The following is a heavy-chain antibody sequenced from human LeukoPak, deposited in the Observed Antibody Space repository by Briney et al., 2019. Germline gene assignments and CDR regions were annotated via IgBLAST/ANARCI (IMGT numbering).Heavy chain of an antibody. CDR3: ARASITIFGVITD. J-gene: IGHJ4*02. D-gene: IGHD3-3*01. V-gene: IGHV3-48*01. CDR1: GFTFNTYS. Sequence: PGGSLRLSCAASGFTFNTYSMNWVRQAPGKGLEWVSYITSSSSTIYYADSVKGRFTISRDNAKNSLYLQMNSLRVEDTAVYFCARASITIFGVITDWGQGTLVTVSS. CDR2: ITSSSSTI.